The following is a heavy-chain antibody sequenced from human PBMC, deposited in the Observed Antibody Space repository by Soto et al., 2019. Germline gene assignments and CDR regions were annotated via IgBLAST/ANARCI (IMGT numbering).Heavy chain of an antibody. CDR3: ARTRNGGVADSFDS. D-gene: IGHD3-3*01. V-gene: IGHV3-30*04. CDR1: GFTFSSYA. CDR2: ISRDGSYI. J-gene: IGHJ5*01. Sequence: PXESLRLSCAASGFTFSSYAMSWVRLTPGRGLEWVLAISRDGSYIYYTDSVKGRFTVSRDNSKNTVFVQMNRLIPDDTALYFCARTRNGGVADSFDSWGQGTRVTVSS.